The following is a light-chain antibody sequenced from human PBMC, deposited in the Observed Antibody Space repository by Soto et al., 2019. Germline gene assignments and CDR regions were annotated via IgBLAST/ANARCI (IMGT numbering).Light chain of an antibody. CDR1: QSVSTN. J-gene: IGKJ1*01. CDR2: GAP. V-gene: IGKV3-15*01. Sequence: IVMTQCPAPLSVSPAERATLSCRASQSVSTNLGWYQQKPGQAPRLLIYGAPTRATGVPGRFSGTGSGTEFTLTISSLKTEDSAVYDCQHYTHGWTFGQGTKVDIK. CDR3: QHYTHGWT.